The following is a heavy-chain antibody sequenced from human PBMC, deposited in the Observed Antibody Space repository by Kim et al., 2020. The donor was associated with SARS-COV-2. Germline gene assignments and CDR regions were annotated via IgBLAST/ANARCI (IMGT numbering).Heavy chain of an antibody. D-gene: IGHD3-10*01. CDR1: GFTFSSYG. CDR2: ISYDGSNK. V-gene: IGHV3-30*18. J-gene: IGHJ4*02. CDR3: AKDEAYYYGSGSYDY. Sequence: GGSLRLSCAASGFTFSSYGMHWVRQAPGKGLEWVAVISYDGSNKYYADSVKGRFTISIDNSKNTLYLQMNSLRAEDTAVYYCAKDEAYYYGSGSYDYWGQGTLVTVSS.